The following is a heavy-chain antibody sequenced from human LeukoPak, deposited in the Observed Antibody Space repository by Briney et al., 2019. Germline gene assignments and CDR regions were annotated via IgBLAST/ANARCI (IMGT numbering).Heavy chain of an antibody. CDR3: AKVGSIVVVPAANFDY. V-gene: IGHV3-30*18. CDR1: GFTFSSYG. Sequence: GGSLRLSCAASGFTFSSYGMHWVRQAPGKGLEWVAVISYDGSNKYYADSVKGRFTISRDNSKNTLYLQMNSLRAEDTAVYYCAKVGSIVVVPAANFDYWGQGTLVTVSS. J-gene: IGHJ4*02. D-gene: IGHD2-2*01. CDR2: ISYDGSNK.